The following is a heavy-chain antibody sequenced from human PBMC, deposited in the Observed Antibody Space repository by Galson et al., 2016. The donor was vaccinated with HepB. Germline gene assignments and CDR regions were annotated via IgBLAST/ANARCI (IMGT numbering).Heavy chain of an antibody. J-gene: IGHJ4*02. V-gene: IGHV3-21*01. Sequence: SLRLSCAASGFTLNSVTLHWVRQAPGKGLEWVSCISSDSNYISYADSVRGRFTITRDNAKNSVYLQMNSLRAEDKAIYYCARDNGQVYYDILTGYYTDGVFDYWGQGTLVTVSS. CDR2: ISSDSNYI. D-gene: IGHD3-9*01. CDR3: ARDNGQVYYDILTGYYTDGVFDY. CDR1: GFTLNSVT.